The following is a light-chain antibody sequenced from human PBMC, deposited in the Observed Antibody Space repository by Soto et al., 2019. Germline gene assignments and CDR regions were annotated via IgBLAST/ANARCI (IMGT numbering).Light chain of an antibody. CDR2: EVN. J-gene: IGLJ2*01. CDR1: SSDVGGYDY. CDR3: CSYAGSSIFVV. V-gene: IGLV2-23*02. Sequence: QSALTQPASVSGSPGQSVTISCTGTSSDVGGYDYVSWYQQHPGTAPKLMIYEVNQRPSGVSNRFSASKSGNTASLTISGLQAEDEADYYCCSYAGSSIFVVFGGGTKLTVL.